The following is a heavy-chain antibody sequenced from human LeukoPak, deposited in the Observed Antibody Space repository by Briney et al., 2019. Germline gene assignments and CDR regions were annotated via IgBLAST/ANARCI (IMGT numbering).Heavy chain of an antibody. Sequence: PGGSLRLSCAASGFTFSSYAMSWVRQAPGKGLEWVPSISSSSSYIYYADSVKGRFTISRDNAKNSLYLQMNSLRAEDTAAYYCARSELGYNYYYMDVWGKGTTVTVSS. CDR2: ISSSSSYI. J-gene: IGHJ6*03. V-gene: IGHV3-21*01. CDR1: GFTFSSYA. CDR3: ARSELGYNYYYMDV. D-gene: IGHD7-27*01.